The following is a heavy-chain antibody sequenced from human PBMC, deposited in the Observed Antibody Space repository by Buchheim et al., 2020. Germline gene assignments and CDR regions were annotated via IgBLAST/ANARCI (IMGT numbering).Heavy chain of an antibody. CDR1: GDSVSPYY. CDR3: TRDSSIDVAFVY. D-gene: IGHD2-2*01. Sequence: VQLQESGPGLVEASETLSLTCTVSGDSVSPYYWNWVRQSPGKGLEWIGNIFYGGSTTLKPSLKSRVTISVDTSQNQFSPKLMSVTAADTAVYYCTRDSSIDVAFVYWGRGTL. J-gene: IGHJ4*01. CDR2: IFYGGST. V-gene: IGHV4-59*02.